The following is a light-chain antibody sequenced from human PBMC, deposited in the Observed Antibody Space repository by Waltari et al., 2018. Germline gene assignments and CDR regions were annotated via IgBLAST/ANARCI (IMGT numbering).Light chain of an antibody. V-gene: IGLV1-44*01. J-gene: IGLJ3*02. CDR2: HDD. CDR3: AAWDDSLNGWV. CDR1: SSNIGSNS. Sequence: QSVLTQPPSASGTPGQSVTISCSWSSSNIGSNSVNWYQQLPGSAPKLLLYHDDNRPSGVPDRISGSKSVQSASLAISGLQSEDEADYYCAAWDDSLNGWVFGGGTKLTVL.